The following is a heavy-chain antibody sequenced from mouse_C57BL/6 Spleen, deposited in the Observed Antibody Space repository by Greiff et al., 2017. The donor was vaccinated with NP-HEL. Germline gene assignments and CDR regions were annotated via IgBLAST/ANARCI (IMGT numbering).Heavy chain of an antibody. D-gene: IGHD1-1*01. CDR2: IYPGGGYT. CDR3: ARSLNYGSSPWYFDV. CDR1: GYTFTNYW. Sequence: QVQLKQSGAELVRPGTSVKMSCKASGYTFTNYWIGWAKQRPGHGLEWIGDIYPGGGYTNYNEKFKGKATLTADKSSSTAYMQFSSLTSEDSAIYYCARSLNYGSSPWYFDVWGTGTTVTVSS. V-gene: IGHV1-63*01. J-gene: IGHJ1*03.